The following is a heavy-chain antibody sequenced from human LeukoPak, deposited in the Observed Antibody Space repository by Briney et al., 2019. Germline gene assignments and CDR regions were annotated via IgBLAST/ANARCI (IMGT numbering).Heavy chain of an antibody. D-gene: IGHD3-10*02. CDR3: AELGITMIGGV. J-gene: IGHJ6*04. CDR1: GFIFSSYG. Sequence: GGSLRLSCAASGFIFSSYGMHWVRQAPGKGLEWVSYISSSGSTIYYADSVKGRFTISRDNAKNSLYLQMNSLRAEDTAVYYCAELGITMIGGVWGKGTTVTISS. CDR2: ISSSGSTI. V-gene: IGHV3-48*04.